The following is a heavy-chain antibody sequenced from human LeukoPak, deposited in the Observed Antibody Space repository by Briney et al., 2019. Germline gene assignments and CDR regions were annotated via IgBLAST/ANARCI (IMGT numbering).Heavy chain of an antibody. J-gene: IGHJ4*02. Sequence: GGSLRLSCAASGFSFSSYWMYWVRQGPGKGLVWVSRVNGGGSRTDYAGSVKGRFTLSGDNGKNTLYLKINSLRAEDTAVYYCARGLYSSSPWGQGILVTVSS. CDR1: GFSFSSYW. CDR3: ARGLYSSSP. D-gene: IGHD6-6*01. CDR2: VNGGGSRT. V-gene: IGHV3-74*01.